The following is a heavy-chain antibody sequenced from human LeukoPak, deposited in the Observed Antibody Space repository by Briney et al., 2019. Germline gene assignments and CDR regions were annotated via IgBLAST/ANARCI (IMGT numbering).Heavy chain of an antibody. CDR3: ARPTSSGSINS. D-gene: IGHD6-19*01. Sequence: GGSLRLSCAASGFTFNDYDMHWVRQAPGKGLEWVSFITGSGVTTSYADSVKGQCTISRDSAKHSLYLQMNSLRAEDTAVYYCARPTSSGSINSWGQGTLVTVSS. J-gene: IGHJ4*02. V-gene: IGHV3-48*01. CDR2: ITGSGVTT. CDR1: GFTFNDYD.